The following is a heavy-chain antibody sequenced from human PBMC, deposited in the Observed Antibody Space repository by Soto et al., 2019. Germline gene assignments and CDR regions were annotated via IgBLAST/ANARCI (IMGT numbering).Heavy chain of an antibody. V-gene: IGHV3-53*01. CDR3: ATRGSGGYFTGAFDI. CDR1: GFTVSSNY. Sequence: GGSLRLSCAASGFTVSSNYMSWVRQAPGKGLEWVSVIYSGGSTYYADSVKGRFTISRDNSKNTLYLQMNSLRAEDTAVYYCATRGSGGYFTGAFDIWGQGTMVTVSS. J-gene: IGHJ3*02. D-gene: IGHD3-22*01. CDR2: IYSGGST.